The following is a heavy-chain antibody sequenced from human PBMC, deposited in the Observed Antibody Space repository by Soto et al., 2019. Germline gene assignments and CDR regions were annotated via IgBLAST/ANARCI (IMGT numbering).Heavy chain of an antibody. CDR2: IRSKANSYAT. V-gene: IGHV3-73*01. CDR1: GFTFSGSA. Sequence: GGSLRLSCAASGFTFSGSAMHWVRQASGKGLEWVGRIRSKANSYATAYAASVKGRFTISRDDSKNTAYLQINSLKTEDTAVYYCTRHGPRQPYDSSGYYYEGGSWGQGTLVTVSS. CDR3: TRHGPRQPYDSSGYYYEGGS. J-gene: IGHJ5*02. D-gene: IGHD3-22*01.